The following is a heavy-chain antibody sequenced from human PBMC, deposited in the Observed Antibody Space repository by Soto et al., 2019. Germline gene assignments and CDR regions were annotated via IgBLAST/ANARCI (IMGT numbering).Heavy chain of an antibody. CDR1: GGAFSSHS. CDR2: INPRFGTT. V-gene: IGHV1-69*01. CDR3: ARAWTGAVSGPTGGYSYYAMEL. Sequence: QVQLEQSGAEVKKPGSSVTVSCRASGGAFSSHSINWVRRAPGHGLVWMGAINPRFGTTGHAQKFEGRVTVRADASTSGVAMELIGLRSEDPAVYCCARAWTGAVSGPTGGYSYYAMELWGQGTAVTLSS. D-gene: IGHD2-8*02. J-gene: IGHJ6*02.